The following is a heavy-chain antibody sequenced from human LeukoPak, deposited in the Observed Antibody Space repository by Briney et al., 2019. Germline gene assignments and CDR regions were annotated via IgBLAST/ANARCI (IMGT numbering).Heavy chain of an antibody. D-gene: IGHD3-3*02. J-gene: IGHJ4*02. CDR3: ARDPGFSSFDY. CDR2: INRDGSVK. V-gene: IGHV3-7*01. CDR1: GFTFSDYW. Sequence: GGSLRLSCAVSGFTFSDYWLTWVRQTPGKGLGFVANINRDGSVKNYVDSVKGRFTISRDNAKNSLYLQMTSLRVDDTAIYYCARDPGFSSFDYWGQGTLVTVSS.